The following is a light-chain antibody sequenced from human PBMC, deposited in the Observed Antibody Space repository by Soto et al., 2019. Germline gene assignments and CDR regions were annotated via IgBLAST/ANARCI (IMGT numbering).Light chain of an antibody. CDR1: SSDVGGYNY. CDR2: EVS. Sequence: QSALTQPPSASGSPGQSVTISCTGTSSDVGGYNYVSWYQQHPGKAPKLMISEVSKRPSGVPDRFSGSKSGNTASLTVSGLQAEDEADYYCSSYAGSNTPVFGGGTKLTVL. CDR3: SSYAGSNTPV. V-gene: IGLV2-8*01. J-gene: IGLJ2*01.